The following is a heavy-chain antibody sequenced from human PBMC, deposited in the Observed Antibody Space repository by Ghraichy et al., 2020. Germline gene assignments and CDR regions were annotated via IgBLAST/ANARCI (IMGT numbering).Heavy chain of an antibody. CDR2: IYYSGST. D-gene: IGHD3-9*01. CDR1: GGSISSGGSY. V-gene: IGHV4-39*07. CDR3: ARAESPKALRYFDWFQDPHYYGMDV. Sequence: SETLSLTCIVSGGSISSGGSYWSWIRQQPGKGLEWIGSIYYSGSTYYNPSLKSRVTISVDTSKNQFSLKLSSVTAADTAVYYCARAESPKALRYFDWFQDPHYYGMDVWGQGTTVTVSS. J-gene: IGHJ6*02.